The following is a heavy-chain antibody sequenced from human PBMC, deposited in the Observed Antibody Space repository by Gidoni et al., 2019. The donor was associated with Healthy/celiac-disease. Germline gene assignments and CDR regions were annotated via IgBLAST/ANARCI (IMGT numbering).Heavy chain of an antibody. V-gene: IGHV3-23*01. CDR2: ISGTGSST. CDR3: AKAVLRFLEWPFDP. J-gene: IGHJ5*02. D-gene: IGHD3-3*01. Sequence: EVQLLESGGSLVQPGGSLRLSGAASGFTFRSYAMRWVRQAPGKGLEWVSTISGTGSSTYYADSVKGRFTISRDNSKNTLYLQMNTLRDEDTAVYYCAKAVLRFLEWPFDPWGQGTLVTVSS. CDR1: GFTFRSYA.